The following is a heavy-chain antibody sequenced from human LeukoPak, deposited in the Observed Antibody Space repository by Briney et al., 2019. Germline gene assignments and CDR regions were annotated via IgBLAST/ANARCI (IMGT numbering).Heavy chain of an antibody. V-gene: IGHV1-2*02. J-gene: IGHJ6*03. CDR1: GYTFTGYY. D-gene: IGHD2-2*01. Sequence: RASVKVSCKASGYTFTGYYMHWVRQAPGQGLEWMGWINPNSGGTNYAQKFQGRVTMTRDTSTSTAYMELSRLRSDDTAVYYCARDRGGCSSTSCYADYYYYYYMDVWGKGTTVTVSS. CDR3: ARDRGGCSSTSCYADYYYYYYMDV. CDR2: INPNSGGT.